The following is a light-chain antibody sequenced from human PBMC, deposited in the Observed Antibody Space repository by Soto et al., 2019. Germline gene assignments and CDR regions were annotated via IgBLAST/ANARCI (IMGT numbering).Light chain of an antibody. Sequence: EVVLTQSPGTLSLSPGERATLSCRARQSVSSHYIAWYQQQPGQAPRLLIYRTSSRATGVPDRFSGSGSGTDFTLTIGRLEPEDLAVYYCQQFGSPLRTFGQGTKVEVK. J-gene: IGKJ1*01. V-gene: IGKV3-20*01. CDR3: QQFGSPLRT. CDR1: QSVSSHY. CDR2: RTS.